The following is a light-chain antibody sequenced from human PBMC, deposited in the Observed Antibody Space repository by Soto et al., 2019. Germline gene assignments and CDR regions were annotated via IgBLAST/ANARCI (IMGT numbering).Light chain of an antibody. Sequence: EIVLTQSPATLSLSPGERGTLSCRASESVTDYLAWYQQKPGQAPRLLIYGASNRATGIPDRFSGSGSGTDFTLTISSLEPEDFAVYYCQQRSTWPPFSFGPGTKVDIK. V-gene: IGKV3-11*01. CDR3: QQRSTWPPFS. CDR1: ESVTDY. J-gene: IGKJ3*01. CDR2: GAS.